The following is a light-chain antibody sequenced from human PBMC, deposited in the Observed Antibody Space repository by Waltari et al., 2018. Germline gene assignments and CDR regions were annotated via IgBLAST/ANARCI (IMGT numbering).Light chain of an antibody. CDR1: QSFTRY. CDR3: QHYVSLPVT. J-gene: IGKJ1*01. CDR2: DAS. V-gene: IGKV3-20*01. Sequence: EIVLTQSPGTLSLSPGERATLSCRASQSFTRYLAWYQHRPGQAPRLLSYDASTRAAGVADRVSGSGSGTDFSLTISRLEPEDFAVYYCQHYVSLPVTFGQGTRVEIK.